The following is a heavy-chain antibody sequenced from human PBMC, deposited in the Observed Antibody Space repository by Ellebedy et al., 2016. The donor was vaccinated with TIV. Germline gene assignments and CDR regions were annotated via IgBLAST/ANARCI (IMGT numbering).Heavy chain of an antibody. Sequence: SETLSLTCTVSGGSIGSSSYYWGWLRQPPGKGLEWIGSISYSGTTHYSPSLRGRASISVGTSKDQFSLNLISVTAADTAVYYCARERRTAFVVVAATGWYLDLWGRGTLVTVSS. V-gene: IGHV4-39*07. D-gene: IGHD2-15*01. CDR1: GGSIGSSSYY. J-gene: IGHJ2*01. CDR3: ARERRTAFVVVAATGWYLDL. CDR2: ISYSGTT.